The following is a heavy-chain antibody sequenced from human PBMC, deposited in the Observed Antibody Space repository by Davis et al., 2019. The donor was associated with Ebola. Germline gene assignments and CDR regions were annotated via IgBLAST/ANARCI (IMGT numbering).Heavy chain of an antibody. CDR3: AREAGGDISDLLYYYYGMDV. Sequence: GGSLRLSCAVSGFSVSSNYMSWVRQAPGKGLEWVSVIYSGGSTYYADSVKGRFTISRDNSKNTLYLQMNSLRAEDTAVYYCAREAGGDISDLLYYYYGMDVWGKGTTVTVSS. CDR2: IYSGGST. CDR1: GFSVSSNY. D-gene: IGHD3-9*01. V-gene: IGHV3-53*01. J-gene: IGHJ6*04.